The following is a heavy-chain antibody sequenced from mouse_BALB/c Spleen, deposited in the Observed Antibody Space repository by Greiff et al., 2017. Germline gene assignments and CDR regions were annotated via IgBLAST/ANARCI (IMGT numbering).Heavy chain of an antibody. V-gene: IGHV5-9-4*01. CDR1: GFTFSSYA. Sequence: EVKLVESGGGLVKPGGSLKLSCAASGFTFSSYAMSWVRQSPEKRLEWVAEISSGGSYTYYPDTVTGRFTISRDNAKNTLYLEMSSLRSEDTAMYYCARNYYGYYFDYWGQGTTLTVSS. CDR2: ISSGGSYT. J-gene: IGHJ2*01. CDR3: ARNYYGYYFDY. D-gene: IGHD1-2*01.